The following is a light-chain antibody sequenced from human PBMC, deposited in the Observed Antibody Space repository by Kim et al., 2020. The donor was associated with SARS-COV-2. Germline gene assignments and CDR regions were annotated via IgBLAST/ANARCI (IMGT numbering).Light chain of an antibody. CDR3: QAWDSSTVWV. CDR1: KLGDKF. J-gene: IGLJ3*02. Sequence: SYELTQPPSVSVSPGQTASITCSGGKLGDKFACWYQQKPGQSPVLVIYQDSKRPSGIPERFSGSNSGNTATLTISGTQAMDEADYYCQAWDSSTVWVFGGGTQLTVL. V-gene: IGLV3-1*01. CDR2: QDS.